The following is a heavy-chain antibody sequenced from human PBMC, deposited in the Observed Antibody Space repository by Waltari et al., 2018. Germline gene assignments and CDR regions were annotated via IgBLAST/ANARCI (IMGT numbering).Heavy chain of an antibody. V-gene: IGHV1-24*01. CDR2: FDTEDGET. D-gene: IGHD6-13*01. CDR3: ATPRYRAAAYEPSFDY. CDR1: GYTLTELS. Sequence: QVQLVQSGAEVKKPGASVKVSCKVSGYTLTELSMNWVRQAPGKGLAWMGGFDTEDGETIYAQKFQGRVTMTEDTSTDTAYMELSSLRSEDTAVYYCATPRYRAAAYEPSFDYWGQGTLVTVSS. J-gene: IGHJ4*02.